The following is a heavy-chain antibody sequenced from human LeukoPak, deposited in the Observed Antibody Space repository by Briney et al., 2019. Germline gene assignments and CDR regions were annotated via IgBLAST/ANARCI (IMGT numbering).Heavy chain of an antibody. J-gene: IGHJ4*02. D-gene: IGHD3-3*01. CDR3: ARYYDFWSGYQYYFDY. CDR2: ITTYNGNT. Sequence: GTSVKVSCKAPGYAFTTYAITWVRQAPGQGLEWMGWITTYNGNTNYAQKLQGRVTVTTDTSTSTAYMELRSLRSDDTAVYYCARYYDFWSGYQYYFDYWGQGTLVTVSS. V-gene: IGHV1-18*01. CDR1: GYAFTTYA.